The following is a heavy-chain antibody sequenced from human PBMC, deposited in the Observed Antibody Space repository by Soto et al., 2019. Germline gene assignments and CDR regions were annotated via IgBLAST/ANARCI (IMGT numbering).Heavy chain of an antibody. CDR1: SVPISEYS. J-gene: IGHJ5*02. Sequence: QVQLQESGPGLVKPSETLSLTCNVSSVPISEYSWSWVRQSPGKGLEWIGNYFDGGRTMYNPSLKRRVTLSVDPSKTQFSLKLPSVTAADTAIYYCARHVRGAVTMNWFDPWGHGTLVTVSS. D-gene: IGHD4-17*01. CDR2: YFDGGRT. CDR3: ARHVRGAVTMNWFDP. V-gene: IGHV4-59*08.